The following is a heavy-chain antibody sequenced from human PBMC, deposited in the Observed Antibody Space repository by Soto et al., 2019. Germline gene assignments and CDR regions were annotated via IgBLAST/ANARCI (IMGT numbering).Heavy chain of an antibody. J-gene: IGHJ3*02. CDR3: ARDKSAINYDILTGYPDDAFDI. V-gene: IGHV1-69*13. Sequence: SVKVSCKASGGTFSSYAISWVRQAPGQGLEWMGGIIPIFGTANYAQKFQGRVTITADESTSTAYMELSSLRSEDTAVYYCARDKSAINYDILTGYPDDAFDIWG. D-gene: IGHD3-9*01. CDR2: IIPIFGTA. CDR1: GGTFSSYA.